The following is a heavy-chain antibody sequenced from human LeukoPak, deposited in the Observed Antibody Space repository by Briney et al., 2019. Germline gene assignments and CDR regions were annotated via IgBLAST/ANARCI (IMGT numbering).Heavy chain of an antibody. V-gene: IGHV3-7*05. CDR3: AKDPMVRGLTYDY. CDR1: GFTFSNYW. CDR2: IKQDGTEK. D-gene: IGHD3-10*01. Sequence: GGSLRLSCAVSGFTFSNYWMSWVRQAPGKGLEWVANIKQDGTEKYYVDSVEGRFTISRDNAKNSLYLQMNSLRPEDTAVYYCAKDPMVRGLTYDYWGQGTLVTVSS. J-gene: IGHJ4*02.